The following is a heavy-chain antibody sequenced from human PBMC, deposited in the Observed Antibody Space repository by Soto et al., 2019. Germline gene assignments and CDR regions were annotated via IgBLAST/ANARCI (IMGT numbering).Heavy chain of an antibody. CDR1: GFTFDDYA. Sequence: QPEGSLRLSCAASGFTFDDYAMHWVRQAPGKGLEWVSGISWNSGSIGYADSVKGRFTISRDNAKNSLYLQMNSLRAEDTALYYCAKDFRITMDFDWLLSRDAFDIWGQGTMVTVSS. J-gene: IGHJ3*02. CDR2: ISWNSGSI. CDR3: AKDFRITMDFDWLLSRDAFDI. V-gene: IGHV3-9*01. D-gene: IGHD3-9*01.